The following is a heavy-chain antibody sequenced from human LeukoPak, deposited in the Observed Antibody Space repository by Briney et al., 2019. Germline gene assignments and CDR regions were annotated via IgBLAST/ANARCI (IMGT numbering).Heavy chain of an antibody. CDR1: GYSFTNYG. V-gene: IGHV1-18*01. D-gene: IGHD3-22*01. J-gene: IGHJ5*02. Sequence: ASVKVSCKASGYSFTNYGISWVRQAPGQGLEWMGWISGYNGNTNYAKKLQGRVTMTTDTSTSTAYMELRSLRSDDTAVYYCARTYYDSSGFKVDPWGQGTLVTVSS. CDR2: ISGYNGNT. CDR3: ARTYYDSSGFKVDP.